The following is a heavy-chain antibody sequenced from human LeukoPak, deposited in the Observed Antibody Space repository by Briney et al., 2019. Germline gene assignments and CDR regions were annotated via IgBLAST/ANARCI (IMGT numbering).Heavy chain of an antibody. V-gene: IGHV3-23*01. CDR3: AKDGAKDDRTGSLGHYFDY. CDR1: GFTFSSNA. CDR2: ISGSSGNA. J-gene: IGHJ4*02. D-gene: IGHD3-22*01. Sequence: GGPLRLSCAASGFTFSSNAMNWARQVPEKGLEWVSAISGSSGNANYADSVKGRFTVSRDNSKNTLYLQMISLRAEDTALYYCAKDGAKDDRTGSLGHYFDYWGQGILVIVSS.